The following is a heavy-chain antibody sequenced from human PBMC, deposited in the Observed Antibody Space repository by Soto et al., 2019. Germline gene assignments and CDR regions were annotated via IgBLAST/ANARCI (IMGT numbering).Heavy chain of an antibody. D-gene: IGHD2-15*01. CDR3: ASTLGSGGLDAYKCGMDG. CDR1: GGTFSSYA. Sequence: SVKVSCKASGGTFSSYAISWVRQAPGQGLEWMGGIIPIFGTANYAQKFQGRVTITADESTSTAYMELSSLRSEDTAVYNCASTLGSGGLDAYKCGMDGWGQGTRV. V-gene: IGHV1-69*13. J-gene: IGHJ6*01. CDR2: IIPIFGTA.